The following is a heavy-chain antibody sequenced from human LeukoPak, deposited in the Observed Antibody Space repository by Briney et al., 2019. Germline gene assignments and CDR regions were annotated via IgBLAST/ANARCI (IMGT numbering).Heavy chain of an antibody. Sequence: GGSLRLSCAASGFTFSSYSMNWVRQAPGKGLEWVSYISSSSSTIYYADSVKGRFTISRDNAKNSLYLQMNSLRAEDTAVYYCVRALKSYDSSGYYYGSWGQGTLVTVSS. CDR1: GFTFSSYS. J-gene: IGHJ4*02. CDR3: VRALKSYDSSGYYYGS. V-gene: IGHV3-48*01. D-gene: IGHD3-22*01. CDR2: ISSSSSTI.